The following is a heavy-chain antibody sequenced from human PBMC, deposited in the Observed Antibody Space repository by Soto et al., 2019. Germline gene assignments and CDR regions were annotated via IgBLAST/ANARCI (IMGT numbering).Heavy chain of an antibody. J-gene: IGHJ4*02. CDR2: SSNSGTYT. Sequence: PGGSLRLSCAACGFTVSDYYMSWIRQAPGKGLEWISYSSNSGTYTRYADSVKGRFSISRDNAKNSLYLKINSLRGEDSATYYCATSGHNYNVVDYCGQVTPLTLCS. CDR1: GFTVSDYY. D-gene: IGHD3-10*02. CDR3: ATSGHNYNVVDY. V-gene: IGHV3-11*06.